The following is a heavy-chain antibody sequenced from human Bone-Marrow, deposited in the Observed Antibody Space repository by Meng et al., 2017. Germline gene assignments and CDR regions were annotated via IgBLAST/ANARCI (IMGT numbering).Heavy chain of an antibody. D-gene: IGHD1-26*01. Sequence: ASVKVSCKASGYTFTGYYMHWVRQAPGQGLEWMGWINPNSGGTNYAQKFQGRVIMTRDTSISTAYMELSRLRSDDTAVYYCARGGLKWELLFDYWGQGTLVTVSS. CDR3: ARGGLKWELLFDY. CDR1: GYTFTGYY. CDR2: INPNSGGT. V-gene: IGHV1-2*02. J-gene: IGHJ4*02.